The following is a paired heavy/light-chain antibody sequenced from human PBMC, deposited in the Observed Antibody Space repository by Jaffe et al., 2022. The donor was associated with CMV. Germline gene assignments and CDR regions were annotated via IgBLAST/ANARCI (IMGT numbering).Heavy chain of an antibody. CDR3: ARGLTLADIVVVVAATSVNYFDY. Sequence: QVQLQQWGAGLLKPSETLSLTCAVYGGSFSGYYWSWIRQPPGKGLEWIGEINHSGSTNYNPSLKSRVTISVDTSKNQFSLKLSSVTAADTAVYYCARGLTLADIVVVVAATSVNYFDYWGQGTLVTVSS. CDR2: INHSGST. J-gene: IGHJ4*02. V-gene: IGHV4-34*01. CDR1: GGSFSGYY. D-gene: IGHD2-15*01.
Light chain of an antibody. CDR2: ENN. V-gene: IGLV1-51*02. Sequence: QSVLTQPPSVSAAPGQKVTISCSGSSSNIGNNYVSWYQQLPGTAPKLLIYENNKRPSGIPDRFSGSKSGTSATLGITGLQTGDEADYYCGTWDSSLSPYVFGTGTKVTVL. J-gene: IGLJ1*01. CDR3: GTWDSSLSPYV. CDR1: SSNIGNNY.